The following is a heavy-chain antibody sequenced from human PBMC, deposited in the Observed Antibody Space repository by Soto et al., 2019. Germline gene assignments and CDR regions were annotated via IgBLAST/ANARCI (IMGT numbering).Heavy chain of an antibody. V-gene: IGHV2-5*02. CDR2: IYWDDDK. J-gene: IGHJ4*02. D-gene: IGHD2-2*03. CDR3: VRGHGSARSTYFDD. CDR1: GFSLSTSGVG. Sequence: QITLKESGPPVVKPTQTLTLTCTFSGFSLSTSGVGVGWIRQAPAKALEWLALIYWDDDKRYSPSLRNRLAITKATSRNQVVLTMTDMDPVDTATYYCVRGHGSARSTYFDDWGQGTLVTVS.